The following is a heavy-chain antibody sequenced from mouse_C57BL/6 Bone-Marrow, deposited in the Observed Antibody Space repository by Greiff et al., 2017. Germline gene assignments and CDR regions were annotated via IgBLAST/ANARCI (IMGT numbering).Heavy chain of an antibody. D-gene: IGHD1-1*01. J-gene: IGHJ1*03. Sequence: QVQLQQPGAELVKPGASVKMSCKASGYTFTSYWITWVKQRPGQGLEWIGDIYPGSGSTNYNEKFKSKATLTVDTSSSTAYMQLSSLTSEDSAVYYCARDYYGSSYTGWYFDVWGTGTTGTVSS. V-gene: IGHV1-55*01. CDR3: ARDYYGSSYTGWYFDV. CDR1: GYTFTSYW. CDR2: IYPGSGST.